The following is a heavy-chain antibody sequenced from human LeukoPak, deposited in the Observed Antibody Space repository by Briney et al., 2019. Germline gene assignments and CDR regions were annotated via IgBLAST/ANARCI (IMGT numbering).Heavy chain of an antibody. CDR2: IYYSGST. V-gene: IGHV4-59*08. Sequence: SETLSLTCTVSGGSIRSYYWSWIRQPPGKGLEWIWYIYYSGSTNYNPSLKSRVTISVDTSKNQLSPKLNSVTAADTAVYYCARHVRQYGDYANWFDPWGQGTLVTVSS. CDR1: GGSIRSYY. J-gene: IGHJ5*02. D-gene: IGHD4-17*01. CDR3: ARHVRQYGDYANWFDP.